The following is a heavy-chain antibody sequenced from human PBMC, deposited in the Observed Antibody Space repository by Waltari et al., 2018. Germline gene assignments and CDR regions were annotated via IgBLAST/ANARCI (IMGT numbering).Heavy chain of an antibody. CDR1: GFTVSSYW. V-gene: IGHV3-7*01. J-gene: IGHJ4*02. Sequence: EVQLVESGGGLVQPGGSLRLSCAASGFTVSSYWMSWVRLAPGKGLEWVANIKQDGSEKYYVDSVKGRFTISRDNAKNSLYLQMNSLRAEDTAVYYCARERGRIGYWGQGTLVTVSS. CDR2: IKQDGSEK. CDR3: ARERGRIGY. D-gene: IGHD3-10*01.